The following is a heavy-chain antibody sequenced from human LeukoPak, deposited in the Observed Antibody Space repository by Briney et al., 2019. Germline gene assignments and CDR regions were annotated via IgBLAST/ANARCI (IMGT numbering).Heavy chain of an antibody. D-gene: IGHD4-17*01. CDR3: ARGPGHGDYVLWRYYYYGMDV. CDR2: IKQDGSEK. Sequence: PGGSLRLSCAASGFTFSSYWMSWVRQAPGKGLEWVANIKQDGSEKYYVDSVKGRFTISRDNAKNSLYLQMNSLRAEDTAVYYCARGPGHGDYVLWRYYYYGMDVWGQGTTVTVSS. J-gene: IGHJ6*02. V-gene: IGHV3-7*01. CDR1: GFTFSSYW.